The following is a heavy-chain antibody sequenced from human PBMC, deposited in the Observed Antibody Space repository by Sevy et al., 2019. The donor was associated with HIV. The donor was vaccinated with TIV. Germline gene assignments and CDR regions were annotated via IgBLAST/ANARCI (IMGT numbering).Heavy chain of an antibody. CDR2: VHHGGST. Sequence: SETLSLTCTVSGYSINRNTYWGWIRQPPGKGLVWLGSVHHGGSTYYNPSLKSRVTISTDTSKNKFSLKLNSVTAAYAAVYFCARDSSNYYDSGSHYKTKVAGSAWFDPWGQGTLVTVSS. CDR1: GYSINRNTY. J-gene: IGHJ5*02. V-gene: IGHV4-38-2*02. CDR3: ARDSSNYYDSGSHYKTKVAGSAWFDP. D-gene: IGHD3-10*01.